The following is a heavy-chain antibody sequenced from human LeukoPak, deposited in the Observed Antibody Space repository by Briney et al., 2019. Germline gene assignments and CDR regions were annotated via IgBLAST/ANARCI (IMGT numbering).Heavy chain of an antibody. CDR1: GFTVSSNY. V-gene: IGHV3-53*01. CDR2: IYSGGST. D-gene: IGHD4-17*01. Sequence: PGGSLRLPCAASGFTVSSNYINWVRQAPGKGLEWVSVIYSGGSTYYADSVKGRFTISRDNSKNTLYLQMNSLRAEDTAVYYCAREGTDDYGDYKRPGAFDIWGQGTMVTVSS. CDR3: AREGTDDYGDYKRPGAFDI. J-gene: IGHJ3*02.